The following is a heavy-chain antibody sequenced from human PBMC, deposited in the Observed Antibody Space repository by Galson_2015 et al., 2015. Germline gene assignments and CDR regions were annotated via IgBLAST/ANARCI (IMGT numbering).Heavy chain of an antibody. Sequence: SLRLSCAASGFTVSSNYMSWVRQAPGKGLEWVSVIYSGGSTYYADSVKGRFTISRDNSKNTLYLQMNSLRAEDTAVYYCATGSNLWQWLDYWGQGTLVTVSS. CDR2: IYSGGST. CDR1: GFTVSSNY. CDR3: ATGSNLWQWLDY. V-gene: IGHV3-53*01. D-gene: IGHD6-19*01. J-gene: IGHJ4*02.